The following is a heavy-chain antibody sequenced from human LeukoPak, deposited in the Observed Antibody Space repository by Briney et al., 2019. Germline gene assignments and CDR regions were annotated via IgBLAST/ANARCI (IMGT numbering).Heavy chain of an antibody. Sequence: GRSLRLSCAASGFTFSSYGMHWVRQAPGKGLEWVAVIWYDGSNKYYADSVKGRFTISRDNSKNTLYLQMNSLRAEDTAVYYCARVGHRILWFGDPEYYYYGMDVWGQGTTVTVSS. CDR3: ARVGHRILWFGDPEYYYYGMDV. CDR2: IWYDGSNK. CDR1: GFTFSSYG. V-gene: IGHV3-33*01. J-gene: IGHJ6*02. D-gene: IGHD3-10*01.